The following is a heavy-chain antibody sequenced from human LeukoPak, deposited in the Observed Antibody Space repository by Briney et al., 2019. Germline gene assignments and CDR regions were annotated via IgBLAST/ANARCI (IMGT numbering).Heavy chain of an antibody. CDR3: ARGERLGPDF. CDR2: IHYSGST. D-gene: IGHD1-1*01. J-gene: IGHJ4*02. Sequence: SETLSLTCTVSGDSIIGYYWSWLRQPPGKGLEWIGYIHYSGSTNYNPSLKSRVTISIDTSRSHFSLKLSSATAADTAVYYCARGERLGPDFWGQGTLVTVSS. CDR1: GDSIIGYY. V-gene: IGHV4-59*01.